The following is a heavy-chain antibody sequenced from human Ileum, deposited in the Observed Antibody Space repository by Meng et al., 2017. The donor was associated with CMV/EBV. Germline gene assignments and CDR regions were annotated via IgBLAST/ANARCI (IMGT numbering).Heavy chain of an antibody. Sequence: GESLKISCAASGFSFSSYAMSWVRQAPGKGLEWVSAISGSAGSIYYSDSLKGRFTISRDNTKNSLYLQMNSLRAEDTAIYYCARGGRDAYCSGGSCFFHWGQGTLVTVSS. CDR3: ARGGRDAYCSGGSCFFH. D-gene: IGHD2-15*01. J-gene: IGHJ4*02. CDR2: ISGSAGSI. V-gene: IGHV3-23*01. CDR1: GFSFSSYA.